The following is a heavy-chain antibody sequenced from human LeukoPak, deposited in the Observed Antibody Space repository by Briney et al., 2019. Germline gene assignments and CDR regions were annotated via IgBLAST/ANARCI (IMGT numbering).Heavy chain of an antibody. CDR1: GYAFTGYY. Sequence: ASVKVSCKASGYAFTGYYMHWVRQAPGQGLEWMGWINPNSGGTNYAQKFQGRVTMTRDTSISTAYMELSSLTSEDTAVYYCARSAFRRNWFDPWGQGTLVTVSS. D-gene: IGHD2/OR15-2a*01. V-gene: IGHV1-2*02. J-gene: IGHJ5*02. CDR3: ARSAFRRNWFDP. CDR2: INPNSGGT.